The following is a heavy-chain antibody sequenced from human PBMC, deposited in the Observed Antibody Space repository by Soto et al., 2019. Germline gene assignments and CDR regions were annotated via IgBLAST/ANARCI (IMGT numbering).Heavy chain of an antibody. J-gene: IGHJ5*01. D-gene: IGHD6-19*01. CDR1: GESFSVYY. V-gene: IGHV4-34*01. CDR2: INHSGST. CDR3: AREKHPWVAVPVRQPKSTWWFDS. Sequence: QVQLQQWGAGLLKPSETLSLTCGVYGESFSVYYWSWIRQPPGKGLEWIGEINHSGSTNYNPSLKSRVTISVDTSKNHLSLKLSSVTAADTAVYYCAREKHPWVAVPVRQPKSTWWFDSWGQGTLVTVSS.